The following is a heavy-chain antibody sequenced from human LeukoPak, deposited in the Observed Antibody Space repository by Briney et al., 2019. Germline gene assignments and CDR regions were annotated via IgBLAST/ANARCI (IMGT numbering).Heavy chain of an antibody. CDR1: GGSFSGYY. J-gene: IGHJ5*01. D-gene: IGHD3-10*01. Sequence: SETLSLTCGVYGGSFSGYYCSWIRQPPGKGLEWIGEINHSGSTYYNPSLKSRVTISVDRSKNQFFLNVTSLTAADTAVYFCARSRQASGLFNSWGQGTLVVVSS. CDR3: ARSRQASGLFNS. CDR2: INHSGST. V-gene: IGHV4-34*01.